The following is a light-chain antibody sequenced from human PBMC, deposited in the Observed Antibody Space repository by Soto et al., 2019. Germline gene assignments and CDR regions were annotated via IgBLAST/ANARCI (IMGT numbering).Light chain of an antibody. CDR2: DAS. Sequence: DIQMTQSPSTLSASVGDRVTITCRSSQSISFWLAWYQQKPGKVPKLLIYDASTLYSGVPSRFSGSRSGTEFTLTISSLQPDDFASYYCQQYNSFAPYSFGQGTKLEI. CDR1: QSISFW. J-gene: IGKJ2*03. V-gene: IGKV1-5*01. CDR3: QQYNSFAPYS.